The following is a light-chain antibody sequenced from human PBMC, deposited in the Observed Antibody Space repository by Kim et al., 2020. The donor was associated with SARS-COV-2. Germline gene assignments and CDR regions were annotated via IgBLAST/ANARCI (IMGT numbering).Light chain of an antibody. CDR3: QVWDTTSGVV. CDR1: NIVSKS. J-gene: IGLJ2*01. Sequence: SYELTQPPSVSVAPGGAARITCGGNNIVSKSVHWYQQKPGQAPLLLIYYDSDRTSGIPERFSGSNSGNTATLNLSRVEAGDEADYYCQVWDTTSGVVFGG. V-gene: IGLV3-21*04. CDR2: YDS.